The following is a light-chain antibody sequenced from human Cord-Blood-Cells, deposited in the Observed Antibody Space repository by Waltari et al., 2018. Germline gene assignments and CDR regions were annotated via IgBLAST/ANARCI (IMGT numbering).Light chain of an antibody. CDR1: QSISSY. CDR3: QQSYSTPYS. CDR2: AAS. J-gene: IGKJ2*03. V-gene: IGKV1-39*01. Sequence: DIQMTQSPSSLSASVGDRVTITCRASQSISSYLNWYQQKPGKAPKLLIYAASSLQSGVPSRFSGSGSGTDFTRTIISLQPEDFATYYCQQSYSTPYSCGQGTKLGIK.